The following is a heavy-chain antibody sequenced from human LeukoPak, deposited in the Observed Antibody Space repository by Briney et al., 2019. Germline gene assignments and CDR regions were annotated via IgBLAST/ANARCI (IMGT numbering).Heavy chain of an antibody. V-gene: IGHV3-30-3*01. CDR1: GFTFSSYA. Sequence: PGRSLRLSCAASGFTFSSYAMHWVRQAPGKGLEWVAVVSYDGSNKYYADSVKGRFTISRDNSKNTLYLQMNSLRAEDTAVYYCAREEWELLPEAYYYYGMDVWGQGTTVTVSS. J-gene: IGHJ6*02. CDR3: AREEWELLPEAYYYYGMDV. CDR2: VSYDGSNK. D-gene: IGHD1-26*01.